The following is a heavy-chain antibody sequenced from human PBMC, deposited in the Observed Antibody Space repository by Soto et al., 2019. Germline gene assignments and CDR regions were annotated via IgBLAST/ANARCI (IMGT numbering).Heavy chain of an antibody. CDR2: ISAAGDP. V-gene: IGHV3-13*05. Sequence: EVQLVESGGGLVQPGGSLRLSCEASGFTFRNYDMHWVRQGTGNGLEWVSGISAAGDPDYADSAEGRFTISRENAQNSFFLQMNSLRVGDTAVYYCARTDRDFYGLDVWGQGTTVIVSS. CDR1: GFTFRNYD. CDR3: ARTDRDFYGLDV. J-gene: IGHJ6*02.